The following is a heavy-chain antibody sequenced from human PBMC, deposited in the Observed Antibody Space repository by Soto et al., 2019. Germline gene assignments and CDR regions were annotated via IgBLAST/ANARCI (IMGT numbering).Heavy chain of an antibody. V-gene: IGHV1-18*01. Sequence: ASVKVSCKASGYTFTSYGISWVRQAPGQGLEWMGWISAYNGNTNYAQKLQGRVTMTTDTSTSTAYMELRSLRSDDTAVYYCEGDYYYVSAPWYWGQGTLVTAPS. CDR2: ISAYNGNT. D-gene: IGHD3-10*01. CDR3: EGDYYYVSAPWY. J-gene: IGHJ4*02. CDR1: GYTFTSYG.